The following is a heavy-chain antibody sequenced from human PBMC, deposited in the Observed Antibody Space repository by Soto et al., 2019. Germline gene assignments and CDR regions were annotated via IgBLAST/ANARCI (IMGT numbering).Heavy chain of an antibody. CDR3: ARGGSSSGAFDF. CDR1: SGSISSSNW. J-gene: IGHJ3*01. V-gene: IGHV4-4*02. CDR2: IFHSGST. Sequence: QVQLQESGPGLVKPSGTLSLTCAVSSGSISSSNWWRWVRQPPGKGLEWIGEIFHSGSTTYNPSLKSRVTISVDKSKNQFALKLSSVTAADTAVYYCARGGSSSGAFDFWGQGTMVTVSS. D-gene: IGHD6-6*01.